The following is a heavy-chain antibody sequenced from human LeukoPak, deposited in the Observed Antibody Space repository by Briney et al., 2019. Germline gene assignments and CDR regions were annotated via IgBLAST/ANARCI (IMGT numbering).Heavy chain of an antibody. CDR1: GFTFSSYE. D-gene: IGHD2-21*01. J-gene: IGHJ4*02. CDR3: ASEKTACGGDCYDS. Sequence: QTGGSLRLSCAASGFTFSSYEMNWVRQAPGKGLEWVSYISSSGTPIHYADSVKGRFTISRDNAKNSLFLQMNSLRAEDTAVYYCASEKTACGGDCYDSWGQGTLVTVSS. V-gene: IGHV3-48*03. CDR2: ISSSGTPI.